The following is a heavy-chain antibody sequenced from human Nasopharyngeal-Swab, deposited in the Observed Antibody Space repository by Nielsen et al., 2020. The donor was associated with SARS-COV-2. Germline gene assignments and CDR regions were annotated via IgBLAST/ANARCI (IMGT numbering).Heavy chain of an antibody. CDR2: ISGADDST. D-gene: IGHD5-12*01. Sequence: GGSLRLSCSASGFIFKNYAMNWVRQAPGRGLEWVSAISGADDSTKYADSVKGRFTISRDNSKTTLDLQMNSLRAEDTAMYYCAKDRDSGDDSGEYYHYYGMDVWGQGTTVTVSS. V-gene: IGHV3-23*01. CDR3: AKDRDSGDDSGEYYHYYGMDV. J-gene: IGHJ6*02. CDR1: GFIFKNYA.